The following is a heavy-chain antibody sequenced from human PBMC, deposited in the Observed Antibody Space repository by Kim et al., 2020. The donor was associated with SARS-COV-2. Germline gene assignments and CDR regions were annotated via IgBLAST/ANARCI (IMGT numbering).Heavy chain of an antibody. V-gene: IGHV3-20*03. CDR3: ARNDYGSGSYYKRSLFDY. D-gene: IGHD3-10*01. J-gene: IGHJ4*02. Sequence: KGRFTISRDNAKNSLYLQMNSLRAEDTALYYCARNDYGSGSYYKRSLFDYWGQGTLVTVSS.